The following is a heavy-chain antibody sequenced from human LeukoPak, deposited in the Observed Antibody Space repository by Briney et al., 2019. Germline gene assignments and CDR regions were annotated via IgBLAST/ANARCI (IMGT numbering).Heavy chain of an antibody. CDR2: INAGNGNT. J-gene: IGHJ4*02. V-gene: IGHV1-3*01. D-gene: IGHD3-10*01. CDR3: ARELWFGELLSPYYFDY. CDR1: GYTFTSYA. Sequence: ASVKVSCKASGYTFTSYAMHWVRQAPGQRLEWMGWINAGNGNTKYSQKFQGRVTITRDTSASTAYMELSSLRSEDTAVYYCARELWFGELLSPYYFDYRGQGTLVTVSS.